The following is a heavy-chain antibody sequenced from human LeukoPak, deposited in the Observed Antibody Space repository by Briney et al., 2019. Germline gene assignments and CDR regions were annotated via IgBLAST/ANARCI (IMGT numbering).Heavy chain of an antibody. J-gene: IGHJ1*01. CDR1: GGTFSSYA. D-gene: IGHD2-2*01. Sequence: GASVKVSCKASGGTFSSYAISWVRQAPGQGLEWMGRIIPILGIANYAQKFQGRVTITADKSTSTAYMELSSLRSEDTAVYYCARDLRRYQLLYFQHWGQGTLVTVSS. CDR2: IIPILGIA. V-gene: IGHV1-69*04. CDR3: ARDLRRYQLLYFQH.